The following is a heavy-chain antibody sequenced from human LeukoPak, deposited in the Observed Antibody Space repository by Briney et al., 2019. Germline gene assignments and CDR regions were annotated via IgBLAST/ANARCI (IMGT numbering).Heavy chain of an antibody. J-gene: IGHJ4*02. V-gene: IGHV3-23*01. CDR3: AKKIAAAGYFDY. CDR1: GFTFSSYA. CDR2: ISGSGGST. Sequence: LGGSLRLSCAASGFTFSSYAMSWVRQAPGKGLEWVSAISGSGGSTYYADSVKGRLTISRDNSKNTLYLQMNSLRAEDTAVYYCAKKIAAAGYFDYWGQGTLVTVSS. D-gene: IGHD6-13*01.